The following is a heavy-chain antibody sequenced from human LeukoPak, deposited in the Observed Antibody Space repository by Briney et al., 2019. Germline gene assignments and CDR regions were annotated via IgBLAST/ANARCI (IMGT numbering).Heavy chain of an antibody. D-gene: IGHD2-2*02. Sequence: SGTLSLTCAVSGGSISSSNWWSWVRQPPGKGLEWIGEIYHSGSTNYNPSLKSRVTISVDKSKNQFSLKLSSVTAADTAVYYCARDGLGYCSSTSCYTFWFDPWGQGTLVTVSS. V-gene: IGHV4-4*02. CDR2: IYHSGST. CDR3: ARDGLGYCSSTSCYTFWFDP. J-gene: IGHJ5*02. CDR1: GGSISSSNW.